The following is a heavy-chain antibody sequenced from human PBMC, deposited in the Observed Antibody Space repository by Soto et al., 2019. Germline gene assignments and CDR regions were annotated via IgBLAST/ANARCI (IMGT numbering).Heavy chain of an antibody. J-gene: IGHJ4*02. V-gene: IGHV1-2*04. CDR2: INPNSGGT. Sequence: ASVKVSCKASGYTFTSYYMHWVRQAPGQGLEWMGWINPNSGGTNYAQKFQGWVTMTRDTSISTTYMELRSLRSDDTAVYYCARGVGWEPLDYWGQGTLVTVSS. CDR1: GYTFTSYY. D-gene: IGHD1-26*01. CDR3: ARGVGWEPLDY.